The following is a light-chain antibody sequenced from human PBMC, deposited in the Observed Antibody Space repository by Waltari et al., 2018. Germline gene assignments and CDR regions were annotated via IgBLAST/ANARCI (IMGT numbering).Light chain of an antibody. J-gene: IGKJ1*01. CDR2: AAS. CDR3: QQTYSIPWT. Sequence: DIQMTQSPSSLSASVGDGVTLTCRASQSINTYLNWYQQKPGKAPKLLIYAASRLQSGVPSRFSGSGSGTEFTLTITSLQPDDFATYHCQQTYSIPWTFGQGTKVEIK. V-gene: IGKV1-39*01. CDR1: QSINTY.